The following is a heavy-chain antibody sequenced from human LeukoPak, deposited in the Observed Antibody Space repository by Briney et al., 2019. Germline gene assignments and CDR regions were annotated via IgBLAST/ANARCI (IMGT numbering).Heavy chain of an antibody. CDR2: IFYSGNT. Sequence: PSETLSLTCSVSGGSIKNYYWRWIRQPPGKGLEWIGQIFYSGNTNYSPSLKSRVTIFGDTSKNQFFLKLSSVTAADTAVYYCARYSETYYVYWGQGTLVTVSS. D-gene: IGHD1-26*01. CDR1: GGSIKNYY. CDR3: ARYSETYYVY. V-gene: IGHV4-59*08. J-gene: IGHJ4*02.